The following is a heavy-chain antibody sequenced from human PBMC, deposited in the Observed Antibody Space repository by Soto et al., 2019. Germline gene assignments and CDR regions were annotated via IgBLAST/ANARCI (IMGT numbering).Heavy chain of an antibody. D-gene: IGHD3-22*01. CDR2: IRSKAYGGTT. V-gene: IGHV3-49*03. CDR3: TRVNYYDSSGYYWPWFDP. Sequence: GGSQRLSCTASGFTFGDYAMSWFRQAPGKGLEWVGFIRSKAYGGTTEYAASVKGRFTISRDDSKSIAYLQMNSLKTEDTAVYYCTRVNYYDSSGYYWPWFDPWGQGTLVTVSS. J-gene: IGHJ5*02. CDR1: GFTFGDYA.